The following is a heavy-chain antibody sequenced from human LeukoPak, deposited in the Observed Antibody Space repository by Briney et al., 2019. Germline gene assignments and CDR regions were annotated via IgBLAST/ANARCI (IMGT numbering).Heavy chain of an antibody. D-gene: IGHD2-15*01. CDR2: ISSSGTTI. V-gene: IGHV3-48*03. CDR1: GFTFSSYE. J-gene: IGHJ4*02. Sequence: PGGSLRLSCAASGFTFSSYEMNWVRQAPGKGLEWVSYISSSGTTIYYADSVKGRFTISRENAKNSLYLQMNSLRAEDTAVYYCARARYLPLPDFGGQGTLVTVSS. CDR3: ARARYLPLPDF.